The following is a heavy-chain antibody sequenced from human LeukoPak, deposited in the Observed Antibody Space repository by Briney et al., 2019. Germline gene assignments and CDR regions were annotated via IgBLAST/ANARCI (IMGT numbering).Heavy chain of an antibody. CDR3: AREHIVVVTAVLSVD. V-gene: IGHV4-31*03. CDR2: IYYSGST. J-gene: IGHJ4*02. D-gene: IGHD2-21*02. CDR1: GGSISSGGYY. Sequence: SETLSLTCTVSGGSISSGGYYWSWIRQHPGKGLEWIGYIYYSGSTYYNPSLKSRVTISVDTSKNQFSLKLSSVTAADTAVYYCAREHIVVVTAVLSVDWGQGTLVTVSS.